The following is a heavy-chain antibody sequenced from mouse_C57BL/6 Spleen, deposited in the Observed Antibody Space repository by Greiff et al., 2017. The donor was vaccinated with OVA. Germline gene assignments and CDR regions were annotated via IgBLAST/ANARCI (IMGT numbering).Heavy chain of an antibody. CDR1: GFTFSSYT. V-gene: IGHV5-9*01. CDR3: ARQSDSLDY. J-gene: IGHJ4*01. Sequence: EVQRVESGGGLVKPGGSLKLSCAASGFTFSSYTMSWVRQTPEKRLEWVATISGGGGNTYYPDSVKGRFTISRDNAKNTLYLQMSSLRSEDTALYYCARQSDSLDYWGQGTSVTVSS. CDR2: ISGGGGNT.